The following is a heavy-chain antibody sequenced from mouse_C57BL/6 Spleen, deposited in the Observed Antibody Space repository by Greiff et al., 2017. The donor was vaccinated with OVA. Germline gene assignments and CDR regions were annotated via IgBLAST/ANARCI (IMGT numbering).Heavy chain of an antibody. CDR1: GFTFSNYW. J-gene: IGHJ3*01. CDR2: IRLKSDNYAS. CDR3: TVYDGYCFAY. Sequence: EVQVVESGGGLVQPGGSMKLSCVASGFTFSNYWMNWVRQSPEQGLEWVAQIRLKSDNYASHYAVSVKGRFTISRDDSKSSVYQQMNNLRDEDTGICYCTVYDGYCFAYWGQGTLVTVSA. V-gene: IGHV6-3*01. D-gene: IGHD2-3*01.